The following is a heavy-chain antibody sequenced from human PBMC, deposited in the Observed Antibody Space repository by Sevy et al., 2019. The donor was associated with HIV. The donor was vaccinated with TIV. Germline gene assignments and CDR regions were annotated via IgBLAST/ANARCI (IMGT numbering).Heavy chain of an antibody. J-gene: IGHJ5*02. Sequence: ASVKVSCKVSGYTLTELSMHWVRQAPGKGLEWMGGFDPEDGETIYSQKFQGRVTMTEDTSTDTAYMELSSLRSEDTAVYYCATNIVVVVAAERGHWFDPWGQGTLVTVSS. CDR3: ATNIVVVVAAERGHWFDP. CDR1: GYTLTELS. V-gene: IGHV1-24*01. CDR2: FDPEDGET. D-gene: IGHD2-15*01.